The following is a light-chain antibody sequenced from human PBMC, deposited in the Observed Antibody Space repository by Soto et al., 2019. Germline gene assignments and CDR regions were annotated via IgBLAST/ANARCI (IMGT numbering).Light chain of an antibody. CDR2: SNN. J-gene: IGLJ1*01. CDR3: QSYDSGLTDSYV. Sequence: QCVLTQPPSVSGAPGRTVTISCTGSDSNIGADFNVHWYQHLPGSAPKLLIYSNNRRPSGVPDRFSGSQSGSSASLAISGLQAEDEGDYYCQSYDSGLTDSYVFGTGTKVTVL. CDR1: DSNIGADFN. V-gene: IGLV1-40*01.